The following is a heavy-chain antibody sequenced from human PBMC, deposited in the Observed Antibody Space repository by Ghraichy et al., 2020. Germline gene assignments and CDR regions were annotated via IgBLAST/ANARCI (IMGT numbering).Heavy chain of an antibody. CDR3: AKGAVAGGLHWYFDL. Sequence: GGSLRLSCAASGFTFSSYWMSWVRQAPGKGLEWVANIKQDGSEKYYVDSVKGRFTISRDNSKNTLYLQMNSLRAEDTAVYYCAKGAVAGGLHWYFDLWGRGTLVTVSS. CDR1: GFTFSSYW. D-gene: IGHD6-19*01. J-gene: IGHJ2*01. CDR2: IKQDGSEK. V-gene: IGHV3-7*03.